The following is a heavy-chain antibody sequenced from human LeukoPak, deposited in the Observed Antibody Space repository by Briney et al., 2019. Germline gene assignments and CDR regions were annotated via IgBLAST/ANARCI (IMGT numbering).Heavy chain of an antibody. CDR3: ARHPSRGWYYGPPDY. J-gene: IGHJ4*02. V-gene: IGHV4-59*08. D-gene: IGHD6-19*01. Sequence: PSETLSLTGTVSGGSISSYYWSWIRQPPGKGLEWIGYIYYSGSTNYNPSLKSRVTISVDTSKNQFSLKLSSVTAADTAVYYCARHPSRGWYYGPPDYWGQGTLVTVSS. CDR1: GGSISSYY. CDR2: IYYSGST.